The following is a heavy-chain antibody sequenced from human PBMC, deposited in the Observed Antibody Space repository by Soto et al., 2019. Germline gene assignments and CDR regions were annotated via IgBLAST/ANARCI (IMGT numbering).Heavy chain of an antibody. CDR3: ARVQSGYDFAY. V-gene: IGHV1-18*01. J-gene: IGHJ4*02. D-gene: IGHD5-12*01. CDR1: GYTFTSYG. Sequence: QVQLVQSGAEVKKPGASVKVSCKASGYTFTSYGINWVRQAPGQGLEWMGWISANNRNTHYAQKLQGRVTMTTDTSTSTAYMELTSLRSDDTAVYYCARVQSGYDFAYWGQGTLVTVSS. CDR2: ISANNRNT.